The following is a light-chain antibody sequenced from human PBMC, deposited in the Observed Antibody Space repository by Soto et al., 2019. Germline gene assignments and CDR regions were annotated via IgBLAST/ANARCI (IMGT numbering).Light chain of an antibody. CDR3: CSFAASSTPYV. CDR2: EVD. J-gene: IGLJ1*01. CDR1: SSDIGSYTL. V-gene: IGLV2-23*02. Sequence: QSALSQPASVSGSPGQSITISCTGTSSDIGSYTLISWYQHYPGKAPKLMTYEVDKRPSGVSDRFSGSKSGNTASLTISGLQAEDEADYYCCSFAASSTPYVFGTGTKLTVL.